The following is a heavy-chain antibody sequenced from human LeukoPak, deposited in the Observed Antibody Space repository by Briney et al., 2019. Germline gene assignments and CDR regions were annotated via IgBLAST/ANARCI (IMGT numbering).Heavy chain of an antibody. CDR1: GVSVSSHY. D-gene: IGHD2-15*01. J-gene: IGHJ4*02. Sequence: SETLSLTCTVSGVSVSSHYWSWIRQPPGQGLEWIGYIYYSRSTIYSPSLQSRVTIIIYTSKNQFSLNLSSVTAADTAVYYCARSGEGGAYWGQGTMVTVSS. CDR3: ARSGEGGAY. V-gene: IGHV4-59*02. CDR2: IYYSRST.